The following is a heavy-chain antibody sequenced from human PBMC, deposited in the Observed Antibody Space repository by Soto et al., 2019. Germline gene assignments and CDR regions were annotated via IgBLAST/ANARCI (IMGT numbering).Heavy chain of an antibody. Sequence: GGSLRLSCAASGFTFSSYGMDWVRQARGKGRDTMSLISYAGRNTSYAASLKRRFTISRDNSKNPLYLQMTSLRAEDTAVYYCPKARLTMIVVVTSSLLFDYWGQGTLVTVSS. V-gene: IGHV3-30*18. CDR2: ISYAGRNT. J-gene: IGHJ4*02. CDR1: GFTFSSYG. D-gene: IGHD3-22*01. CDR3: PKARLTMIVVVTSSLLFDY.